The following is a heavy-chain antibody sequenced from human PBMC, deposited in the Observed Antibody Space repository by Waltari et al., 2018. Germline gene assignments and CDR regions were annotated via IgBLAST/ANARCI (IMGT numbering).Heavy chain of an antibody. V-gene: IGHV1-18*01. J-gene: IGHJ3*02. Sequence: VQLVQSGTEVKKPGASVKVSCKASGYTINSYGLSWVRQAPGQGLEWMGWHSAYNCNTNYAQKLQGRVTMTTDTSTSTAYMELRSLRSDDTAVYYCARDLEIVVPRAAFDIWGQGTMVTVSS. CDR2: HSAYNCNT. D-gene: IGHD3-22*01. CDR1: GYTINSYG. CDR3: ARDLEIVVPRAAFDI.